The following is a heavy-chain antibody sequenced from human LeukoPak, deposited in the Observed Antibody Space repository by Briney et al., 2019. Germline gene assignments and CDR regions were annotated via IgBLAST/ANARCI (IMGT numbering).Heavy chain of an antibody. CDR3: ARTVITFGGVIVIPYYFDY. CDR2: ISSSGSTI. Sequence: GGSLRLSCAASGFTSSDYYMSWIRQAPGKGLEWVSYISSSGSTIYYADSVKGRFTISRDNAKNSLYLQMNSLRAEDTAVYYCARTVITFGGVIVIPYYFDYWGQGTLVTVSS. J-gene: IGHJ4*02. V-gene: IGHV3-11*01. D-gene: IGHD3-16*02. CDR1: GFTSSDYY.